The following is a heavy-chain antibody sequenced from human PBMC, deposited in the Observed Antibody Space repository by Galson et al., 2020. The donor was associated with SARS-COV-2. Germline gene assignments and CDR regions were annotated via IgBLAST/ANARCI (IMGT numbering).Heavy chain of an antibody. D-gene: IGHD3-22*01. J-gene: IGHJ3*01. Sequence: GGSLRLSCAASGFTVNGFYMAWIRQAPGKGLEYVAYVPNNGPTIYYADAVKGRFTISRDDTRNSVYLQMNDLRADDTAVYYCARDPALAFYYDSLGAFDVWGHGTGVTVSS. CDR3: ARDPALAFYYDSLGAFDV. CDR1: GFTVNGFY. V-gene: IGHV3-11*01. CDR2: VPNNGPTI.